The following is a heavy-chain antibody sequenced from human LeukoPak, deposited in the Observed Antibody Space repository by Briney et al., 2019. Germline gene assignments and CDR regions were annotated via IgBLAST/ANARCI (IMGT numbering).Heavy chain of an antibody. CDR3: ARAAWNGGGGFDP. Sequence: SETLSLTCAVYNESFSGYYWSWIRQSPGKGLEWIGEVNHGGNTNYNPSLRSRVTISIDTSKNHFSLNLRSVTAADTAVYNCARAAWNGGGGFDPWGQGTLVTVSS. CDR2: VNHGGNT. J-gene: IGHJ5*02. V-gene: IGHV4-34*01. CDR1: NESFSGYY. D-gene: IGHD3-16*01.